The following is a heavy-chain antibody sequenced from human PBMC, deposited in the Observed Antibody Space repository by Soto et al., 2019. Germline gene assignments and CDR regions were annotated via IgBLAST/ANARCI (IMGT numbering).Heavy chain of an antibody. Sequence: GGSLRRSCAASGFTFSSYAMSWVRQATGKGLEWVSAISGSGGSTSYADTWKGRFTISRDNSKNTRYLQMNSLRAEDTAVYYCAKGGGGLWFGELLNYWGQGTRVTVYS. CDR1: GFTFSSYA. V-gene: IGHV3-23*01. CDR3: AKGGGGLWFGELLNY. D-gene: IGHD3-10*01. J-gene: IGHJ4*02. CDR2: ISGSGGST.